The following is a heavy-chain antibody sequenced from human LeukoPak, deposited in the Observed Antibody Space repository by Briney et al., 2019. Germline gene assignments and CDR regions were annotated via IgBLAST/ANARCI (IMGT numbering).Heavy chain of an antibody. CDR3: AAYDYVWGSYRYGAPFDY. J-gene: IGHJ4*02. CDR2: INPNSGGT. CDR1: GYTFTSYY. D-gene: IGHD3-16*02. Sequence: GASVKVSCKASGYTFTSYYMHWVRQAPGRGLEWMGWINPNSGGTNYAQKFQGRVTMTRDTSISTAYMELSRLRSDDTAVYYCAAYDYVWGSYRYGAPFDYWGQGTLVTVSS. V-gene: IGHV1-2*02.